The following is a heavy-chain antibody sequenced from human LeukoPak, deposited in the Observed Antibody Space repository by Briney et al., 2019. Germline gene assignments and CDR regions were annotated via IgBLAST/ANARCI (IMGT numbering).Heavy chain of an antibody. Sequence: SGPALVKPTRTLTLTCTFSGFSLSTSGMRVSWIRQPPGKALEWLSRIDWDDDKFYTTSLKTRLTTSKNTSKNQVVLTTTNMDPVDTATYYCAQTRRDYDYVWGSYRFRYYFDYWGQGTLVTVSS. J-gene: IGHJ4*02. CDR3: AQTRRDYDYVWGSYRFRYYFDY. CDR1: GFSLSTSGMR. CDR2: IDWDDDK. V-gene: IGHV2-70*04. D-gene: IGHD3-16*02.